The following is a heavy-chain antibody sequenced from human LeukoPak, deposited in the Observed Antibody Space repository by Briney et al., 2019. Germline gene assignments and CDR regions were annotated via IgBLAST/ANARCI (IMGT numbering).Heavy chain of an antibody. V-gene: IGHV3-7*03. D-gene: IGHD6-13*01. Sequence: GGSLRLSCAASGFTFSSYWMSWVRQAPGKGLEWVANIKQDGSEKYYVDSVKGRFTISRDNAKSSLYLQMNSLRAEDTAVYYCAKVGADIAAAGLVDYWGQGTLVTVSS. J-gene: IGHJ4*02. CDR1: GFTFSSYW. CDR3: AKVGADIAAAGLVDY. CDR2: IKQDGSEK.